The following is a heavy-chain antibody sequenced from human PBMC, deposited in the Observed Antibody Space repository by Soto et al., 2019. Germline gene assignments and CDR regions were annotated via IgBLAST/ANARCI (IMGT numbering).Heavy chain of an antibody. J-gene: IGHJ6*02. V-gene: IGHV1-69*01. D-gene: IGHD3-9*01. CDR2: IIPIFGTA. CDR3: AGGGGGNYYDILTGYYQNYYYGMDV. CDR1: GGTFSRYA. Sequence: QVQLVQSGAEVKKPGSSVKVSCKASGGTFSRYAISWVRQAPGQGLEWMGGIIPIFGTANYVQKFQGRVTITQDEAPHTGYMGVSSMGSGYTAVYYRAGGGGGNYYDILTGYYQNYYYGMDVWGQGTTVTVSS.